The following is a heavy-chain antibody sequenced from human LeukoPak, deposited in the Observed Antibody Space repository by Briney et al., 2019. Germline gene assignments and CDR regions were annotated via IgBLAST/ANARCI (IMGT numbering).Heavy chain of an antibody. J-gene: IGHJ3*02. CDR1: GYSFGDYY. CDR2: IWPGDSNS. Sequence: GESLKISCKASGYSFGDYYLGWVRQTPGKGLEWMGIIWPGDSNSRYSPSFQGQFTFSADKSINSAFLHWSSLRASDTAMYYCTTGFRGDGQTDDAFDIWGQGTMVIVSS. CDR3: TTGFRGDGQTDDAFDI. D-gene: IGHD1-1*01. V-gene: IGHV5-51*01.